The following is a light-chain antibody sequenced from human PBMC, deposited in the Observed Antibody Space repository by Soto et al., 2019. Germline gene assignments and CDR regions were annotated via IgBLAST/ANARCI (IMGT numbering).Light chain of an antibody. J-gene: IGKJ1*01. Sequence: EIVLTESPATLSLCPGERATLSCRASQSVSSNLAWYQQKPGQAPRLLIYGTSSRATGIPDRFSGSGSGTDFTLTINRLEPEDLAMYFCQQYGSSPWTFGQGTKVDIK. CDR3: QQYGSSPWT. V-gene: IGKV3-20*01. CDR1: QSVSSN. CDR2: GTS.